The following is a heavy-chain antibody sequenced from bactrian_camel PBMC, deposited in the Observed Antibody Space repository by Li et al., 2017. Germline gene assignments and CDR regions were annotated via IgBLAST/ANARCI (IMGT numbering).Heavy chain of an antibody. CDR2: IYPGGGST. V-gene: IGHV3S28*01. Sequence: QLVESGGGLAQPGGSLRLSCAASGFTFSSWYMSWVRQAPGKEREGVAAIYPGGGSTYYADSVKGRFIISQDSAKNTLFLQMNSLKSEDTALYYCATPVGGNYNKCFASWGQGTQVTVS. CDR1: GFTFSSWY. D-gene: IGHD2*01. CDR3: ATPVGGNYNKCFAS. J-gene: IGHJ6*01.